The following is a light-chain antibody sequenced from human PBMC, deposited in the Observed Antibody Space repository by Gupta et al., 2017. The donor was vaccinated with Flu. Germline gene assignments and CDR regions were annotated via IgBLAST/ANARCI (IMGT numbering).Light chain of an antibody. CDR3: MQGTHWPPT. CDR1: QSFGYSDGNTY. CDR2: KIS. J-gene: IGKJ1*01. V-gene: IGKV2-30*01. Sequence: RSSQSFGYSDGNTYLNWFHQPPGHSPRRLIYKISKRDSGVPDRFSGSGSGTDFTLRIARVEAEDVGTYFCMQGTHWPPTFGQGTKVEIK.